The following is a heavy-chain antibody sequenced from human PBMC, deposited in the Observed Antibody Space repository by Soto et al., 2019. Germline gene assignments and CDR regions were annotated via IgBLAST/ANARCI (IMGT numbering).Heavy chain of an antibody. CDR1: GFTFSSYA. CDR3: ARETDYGLDY. Sequence: EGSLRLSCAASGFTFSSYAMHWVRQAPGKGLEWVAVISYDGSNKYYADSVKGRFTISRDNSKNTLYLQMNSLRAEDTAVYYCARETDYGLDYWGQGTLVTVSS. J-gene: IGHJ4*02. V-gene: IGHV3-30-3*01. CDR2: ISYDGSNK. D-gene: IGHD4-17*01.